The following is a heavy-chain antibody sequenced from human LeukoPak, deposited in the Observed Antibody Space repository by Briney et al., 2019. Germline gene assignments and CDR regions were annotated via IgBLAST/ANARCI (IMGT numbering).Heavy chain of an antibody. J-gene: IGHJ4*02. CDR3: AKDKFSSWSAVGDY. D-gene: IGHD6-13*01. Sequence: GGSLRLSCAASGFTFSSYAMSWVRQAPGKGLEWVSSISGSGGSTYYADSVKGRFTISRDNSKNTLYLQMNSLRAEDTAVYYCAKDKFSSWSAVGDYWGQGTLVTVSS. V-gene: IGHV3-23*01. CDR1: GFTFSSYA. CDR2: ISGSGGST.